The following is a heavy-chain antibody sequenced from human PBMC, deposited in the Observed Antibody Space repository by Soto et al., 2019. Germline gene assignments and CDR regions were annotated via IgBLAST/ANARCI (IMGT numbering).Heavy chain of an antibody. V-gene: IGHV1-69*01. CDR3: ASLXXXXXXXTXNGMDV. CDR2: IIPIFGTA. CDR1: GGTFSSYA. Sequence: QVQLVQSGAEVKKPGSSVKVSCKASGGTFSSYAISWVRQAPGQGLEXMGGIIPIFGTANYAQKFQGRVTITADESTSTAYMELSSLRSEDTAVYYCASLXXXXXXXTXNGMDVWGQGTTVTVSS. J-gene: IGHJ6*02.